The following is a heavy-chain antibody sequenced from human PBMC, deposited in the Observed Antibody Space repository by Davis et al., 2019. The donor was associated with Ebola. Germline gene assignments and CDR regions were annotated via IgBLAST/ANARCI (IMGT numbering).Heavy chain of an antibody. CDR3: VRGYYGFGR. CDR2: ISSSSSTI. Sequence: GESLKISCVASGFTFSSYWMSWVRQAPGKGLEWVSYISSSSSTIYYADSVKGRFTISRDNAKNTMYLQMNSLRAEDTAVYYCVRGYYGFGRLGPRDHGHRLL. J-gene: IGHJ6*02. CDR1: GFTFSSYW. V-gene: IGHV3-48*04.